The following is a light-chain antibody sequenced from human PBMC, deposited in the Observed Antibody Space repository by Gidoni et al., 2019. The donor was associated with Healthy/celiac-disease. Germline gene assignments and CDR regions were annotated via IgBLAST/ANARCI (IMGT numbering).Light chain of an antibody. CDR2: AAS. J-gene: IGKJ3*01. V-gene: IGKV1-39*01. CDR1: QSMRSY. Sequence: DIQMTQSPSSLSASVGDRVTITCRASQSMRSYLHWYQHKPGKAPKLLIYAASSLQSGVPSRFSVSGSGTDFTLTISSLQPEDFATYYFQQSYSTSLTFGPGTKVDIK. CDR3: QQSYSTSLT.